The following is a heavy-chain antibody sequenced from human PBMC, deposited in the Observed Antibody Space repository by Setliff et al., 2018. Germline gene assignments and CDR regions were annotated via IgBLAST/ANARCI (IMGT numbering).Heavy chain of an antibody. Sequence: ASVKVSCKASGYTFTSYGISWVRQAPGQGLEWMGWISAYNGNTNYARKLQGRVTMTTDTSTSTAYMELRSLRSDDTAVYYCAGDRSLGATRRLAYWGQGTLVTVSS. CDR2: ISAYNGNT. CDR1: GYTFTSYG. J-gene: IGHJ4*02. V-gene: IGHV1-18*01. D-gene: IGHD1-26*01. CDR3: AGDRSLGATRRLAY.